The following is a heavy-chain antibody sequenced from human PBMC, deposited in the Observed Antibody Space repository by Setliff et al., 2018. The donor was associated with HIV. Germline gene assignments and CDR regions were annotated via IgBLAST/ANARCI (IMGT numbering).Heavy chain of an antibody. CDR3: ARDHGFGNNGYGILDF. Sequence: WASVKVSCKASGYSFTSYGISWVRQAPGQGLEWMGWISGYNGNTNYAQKLQGRGTMTTDTSTSTAYMELRSLRSDDTAVYYCARDHGFGNNGYGILDFWGQGALVTVSS. CDR1: GYSFTSYG. J-gene: IGHJ4*02. V-gene: IGHV1-18*01. D-gene: IGHD2-8*01. CDR2: ISGYNGNT.